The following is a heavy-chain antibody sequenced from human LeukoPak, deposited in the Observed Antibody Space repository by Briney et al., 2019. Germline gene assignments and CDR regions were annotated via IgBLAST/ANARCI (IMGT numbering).Heavy chain of an antibody. CDR1: GFTFSSYW. D-gene: IGHD4-17*01. CDR2: IGANGGRT. V-gene: IGHV3-23*01. J-gene: IGHJ1*01. CDR3: ARFYGDYSPEYFHH. Sequence: HPGGSLRLSCAASGFTFSSYWMSWVRQAPGKGLEWVSTIGANGGRTYYADSVKGRFTISRDNSKNTLYLQMNSLRAEDTAVYYCARFYGDYSPEYFHHWGQGTLVTVSS.